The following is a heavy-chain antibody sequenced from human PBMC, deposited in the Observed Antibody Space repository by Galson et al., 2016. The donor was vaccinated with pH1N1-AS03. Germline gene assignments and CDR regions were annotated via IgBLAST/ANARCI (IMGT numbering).Heavy chain of an antibody. Sequence: SLRLSCAASGFTFRNYAMHWLRQAPGKGLEWMVDISSDGTKKEYTDSVKGRFTISRDSSKNTLYLQMNSLRVEDTAVYYCARAQESRWHVFEDWGQGTLVTVSS. CDR2: ISSDGTKK. J-gene: IGHJ4*02. V-gene: IGHV3-30*04. D-gene: IGHD6-13*01. CDR3: ARAQESRWHVFED. CDR1: GFTFRNYA.